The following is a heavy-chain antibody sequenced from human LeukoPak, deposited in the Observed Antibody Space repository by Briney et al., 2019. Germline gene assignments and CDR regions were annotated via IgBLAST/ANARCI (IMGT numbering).Heavy chain of an antibody. Sequence: GGSLRLSCAASGFTFTTYAVSWVRQAPGKGLEWVSAISASGGKTYYADTVKGRFTISRDNSKNTLHLQMDSLRAEDTAVYYCAKGSSGWPDYYYYGMDVWGQGTTVTVSS. D-gene: IGHD6-19*01. J-gene: IGHJ6*02. V-gene: IGHV3-23*01. CDR2: ISASGGKT. CDR3: AKGSSGWPDYYYYGMDV. CDR1: GFTFTTYA.